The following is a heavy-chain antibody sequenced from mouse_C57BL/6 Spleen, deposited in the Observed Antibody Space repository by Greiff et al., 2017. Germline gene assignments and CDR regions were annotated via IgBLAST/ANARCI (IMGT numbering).Heavy chain of an antibody. Sequence: DVQLQESGGGLVQPGESLKLSCASTEYEFPSPDMSWVRKPPEKRLELVAAINSDGGSPYYTDTMERRFIISRDHTKKTLYLQMSSLRSEDTALYYCARGGYYAAMDYWGQGTSVTVSS. D-gene: IGHD2-3*01. J-gene: IGHJ4*01. CDR2: INSDGGSP. CDR1: EYEFPSPD. CDR3: ARGGYYAAMDY. V-gene: IGHV5-2*01.